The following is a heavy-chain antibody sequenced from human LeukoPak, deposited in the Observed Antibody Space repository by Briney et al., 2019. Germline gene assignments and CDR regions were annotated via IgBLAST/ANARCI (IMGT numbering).Heavy chain of an antibody. D-gene: IGHD3-22*01. CDR3: ARQEIYYDSSGLPIDY. Sequence: GESLKISCKGSGYSFTSYWIGWVRQMPGKGLEWMGIIYPGDSDTRYSPSFQGQVTISADKSISTAYLQWSSLKASDTAMNYCARQEIYYDSSGLPIDYWGQGTLVTVSS. CDR1: GYSFTSYW. CDR2: IYPGDSDT. J-gene: IGHJ4*02. V-gene: IGHV5-51*01.